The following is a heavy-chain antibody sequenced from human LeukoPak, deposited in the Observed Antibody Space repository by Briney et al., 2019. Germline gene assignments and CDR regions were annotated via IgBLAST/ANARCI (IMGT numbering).Heavy chain of an antibody. J-gene: IGHJ4*02. CDR2: IYSGGST. CDR3: AKDIGSYYDY. CDR1: GFTVSNNY. D-gene: IGHD3-10*01. V-gene: IGHV3-53*01. Sequence: GGSLRLSCAASGFTVSNNYMTWVRQAPGKGLEWVSVIYSGGSTYNADSVKGRFTISRDNSKNTLYLQMNSLRADDTAVYYCAKDIGSYYDYWGQGILVTVSS.